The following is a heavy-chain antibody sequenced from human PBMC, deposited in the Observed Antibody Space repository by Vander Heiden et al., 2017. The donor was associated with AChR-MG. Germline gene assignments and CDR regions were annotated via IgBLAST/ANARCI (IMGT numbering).Heavy chain of an antibody. Sequence: EVPLFDSGGGLVQPGGSLRIACAAPGFTFGSEGMSWVRQGPGKGLEWVSAISGSGGSTYYADAVKGRFTISRDNSKNTLYLQMNSLRAEDTAVYYCAKDSSSAGFDPWGQGTLVTVSS. CDR2: ISGSGGST. CDR3: AKDSSSAGFDP. V-gene: IGHV3-23*01. J-gene: IGHJ5*02. CDR1: GFTFGSEG.